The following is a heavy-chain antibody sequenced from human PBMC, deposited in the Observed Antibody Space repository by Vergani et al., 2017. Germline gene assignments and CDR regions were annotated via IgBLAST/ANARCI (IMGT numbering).Heavy chain of an antibody. J-gene: IGHJ3*02. CDR1: GYTFTSYG. Sequence: QVQLVQSGAEVKKPGASVKVSCKASGYTFTSYGISWVRQAPGQGLESMGWISAYNGNTNYAQKLQGRVTMTTDTSTSTAYMELRSLRSDDTAVYYCARDPDYDILTGYVSRGAFDIWGQGTMVTVSS. D-gene: IGHD3-9*01. V-gene: IGHV1-18*01. CDR3: ARDPDYDILTGYVSRGAFDI. CDR2: ISAYNGNT.